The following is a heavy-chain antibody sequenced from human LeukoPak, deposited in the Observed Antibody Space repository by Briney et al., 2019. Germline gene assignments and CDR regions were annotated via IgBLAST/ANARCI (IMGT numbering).Heavy chain of an antibody. V-gene: IGHV3-48*01. J-gene: IGHJ4*02. CDR3: TRYLEY. CDR2: ISSGGSVM. CDR1: GYTFSDYT. Sequence: PGGSLRLSCGASGYTFSDYTMNWVRQAPGKGPEWISYISSGGSVMHYADSVKGRFTISRDNVENSLYLQMNSLRVEDTAVYYCTRYLEYWGQGVLVIVCS.